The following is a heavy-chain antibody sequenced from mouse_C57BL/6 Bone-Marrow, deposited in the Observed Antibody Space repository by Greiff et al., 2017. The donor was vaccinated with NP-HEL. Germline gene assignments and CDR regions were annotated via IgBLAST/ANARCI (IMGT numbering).Heavy chain of an antibody. Sequence: VQLQQPGAELVMPGASVKLSCKASGYTFTSYWMHWVKQRPGQGLEWIGEIDPSDSYTNYNQKFKGKSTLTVDKSSSTAYMQLSSLTSEDSAVYYCARTYSNYGGYAMDYWGKGTSVTVAS. CDR1: GYTFTSYW. CDR2: IDPSDSYT. J-gene: IGHJ4*01. CDR3: ARTYSNYGGYAMDY. D-gene: IGHD2-5*01. V-gene: IGHV1-69*01.